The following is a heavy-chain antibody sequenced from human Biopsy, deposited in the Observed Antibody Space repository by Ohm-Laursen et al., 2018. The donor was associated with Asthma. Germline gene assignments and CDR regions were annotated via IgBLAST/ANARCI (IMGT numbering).Heavy chain of an antibody. CDR1: GFAVSRDY. CDR3: ARGDSSNWSHYYFDY. V-gene: IGHV3-53*01. D-gene: IGHD3-22*01. J-gene: IGHJ4*02. Sequence: SLRLSCAASGFAVSRDYMFWVRQAPGKGLERVSVIYSGGTSHTADSVRGRFTISRDYSKNTLYLQMHSLRAEDTAVYYCARGDSSNWSHYYFDYWGQGTLVTASS. CDR2: IYSGGTS.